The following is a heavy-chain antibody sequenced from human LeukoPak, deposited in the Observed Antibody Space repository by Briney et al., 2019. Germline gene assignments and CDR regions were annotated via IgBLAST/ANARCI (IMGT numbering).Heavy chain of an antibody. Sequence: GGSLRLSCAASGITFNSYTMNWVRQAPGKGLEWVAFIRSDGINKYHADSVKGRFTISRDNSKNTLYLQMNSLRAEDTAVYYCAELGITMIGGVWGKGTTVTISS. D-gene: IGHD3-10*02. CDR2: IRSDGINK. J-gene: IGHJ6*04. CDR3: AELGITMIGGV. CDR1: GITFNSYT. V-gene: IGHV3-30*02.